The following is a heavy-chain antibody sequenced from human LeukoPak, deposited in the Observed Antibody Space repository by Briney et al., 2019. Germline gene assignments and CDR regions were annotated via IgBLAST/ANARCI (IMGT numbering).Heavy chain of an antibody. Sequence: GGSLRLSCAASGFTFSSYSMDWVRQAPGKGLEWVSSISSSSSYIYYADSVKGRFTISRDNAKNSLYLQMNSLRAEDTAVYYCARGGSSGYYPMGQGPLVTVSS. D-gene: IGHD3-22*01. CDR3: ARGGSSGYYP. J-gene: IGHJ5*02. CDR1: GFTFSSYS. CDR2: ISSSSSYI. V-gene: IGHV3-21*01.